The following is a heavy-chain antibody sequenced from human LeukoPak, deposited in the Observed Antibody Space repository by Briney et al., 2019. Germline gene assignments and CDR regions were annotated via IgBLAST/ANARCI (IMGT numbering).Heavy chain of an antibody. V-gene: IGHV1-2*02. CDR2: INPNSGGT. D-gene: IGHD6-19*01. J-gene: IGHJ4*02. CDR1: GCTFTGYY. CDR3: ARDIAVAGTGPDY. Sequence: ASVKVSCKASGCTFTGYYMHWVRQAPGQGLEWMGWINPNSGGTNYAQKLQGRVTMTTDTSTSTAYMELRSLRSDDTAVYYCARDIAVAGTGPDYWGQGTLVTVSS.